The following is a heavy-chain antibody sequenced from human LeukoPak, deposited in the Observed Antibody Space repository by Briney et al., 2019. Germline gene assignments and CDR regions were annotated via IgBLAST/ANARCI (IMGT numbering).Heavy chain of an antibody. V-gene: IGHV3-13*01. D-gene: IGHD1-14*01. CDR2: IGTAGDT. Sequence: PGGSLRLSCVASGFSFSLYDMHWVRQATGKGLEWVSYIGTAGDTDYADSAKGRFTISRENVKNSLFLQMNSLRAGDTAVYYCARGYSRYYYHMDVWGKGTTVTVS. J-gene: IGHJ6*03. CDR1: GFSFSLYD. CDR3: ARGYSRYYYHMDV.